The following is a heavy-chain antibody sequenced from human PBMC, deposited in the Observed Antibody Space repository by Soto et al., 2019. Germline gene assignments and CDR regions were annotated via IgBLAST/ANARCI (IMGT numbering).Heavy chain of an antibody. CDR1: GGTFSSYT. CDR3: ARDPLYDAGDY. Sequence: AASVKVSCKASGGTFSSYTISWVRQAPGQGLEWMGRIIPILGIANYAQKFQGRVTITADKSTSTAYMELSSLRSEDTAVYYCARDPLYDAGDYWGQGTLVTVSS. J-gene: IGHJ4*02. CDR2: IIPILGIA. V-gene: IGHV1-69*04. D-gene: IGHD2-8*01.